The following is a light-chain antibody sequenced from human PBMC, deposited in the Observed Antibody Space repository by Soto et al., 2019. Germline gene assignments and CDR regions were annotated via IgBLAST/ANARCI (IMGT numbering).Light chain of an antibody. J-gene: IGKJ1*01. CDR2: GAS. CDR3: QQYNNWRT. Sequence: EIVMTQSPATLSVSPGARATLSCRASQSVSSNLAWYQQKPGQAPRLLIYGASTRATGIPARFSGSGSGTEFTLTISSLQSEDFAVYYCQQYNNWRTFGQGTKVDI. CDR1: QSVSSN. V-gene: IGKV3-15*01.